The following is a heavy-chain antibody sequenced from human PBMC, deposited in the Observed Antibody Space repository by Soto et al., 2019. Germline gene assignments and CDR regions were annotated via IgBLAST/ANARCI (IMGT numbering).Heavy chain of an antibody. CDR3: ASGIRRVVVPAAIHPLRVYDYYYYGMDV. CDR2: IIPIFGTA. J-gene: IGHJ6*02. Sequence: GASVKVSCKASGGTFSSYAISWVRQAPGQGLEWMGGIIPIFGTANYAQKFQGRVTITADESTSTAYMELSSLRSEDTAVYYCASGIRRVVVPAAIHPLRVYDYYYYGMDVWGQGTTVTVSS. V-gene: IGHV1-69*13. CDR1: GGTFSSYA. D-gene: IGHD2-2*01.